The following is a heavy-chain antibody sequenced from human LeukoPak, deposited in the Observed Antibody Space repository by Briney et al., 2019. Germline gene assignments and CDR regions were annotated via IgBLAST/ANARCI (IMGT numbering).Heavy chain of an antibody. J-gene: IGHJ4*02. Sequence: GSLRLSCAASGFTFNSYWMHWVRQAPGKGLVWVSRINSDGSSTNYADSVKGRFTISRDNAKNTLYLQMNSLRAEDTALYYCATSARTYLGSSLDYWGQGTLVTVSS. D-gene: IGHD2-15*01. CDR3: ATSARTYLGSSLDY. CDR2: INSDGSST. V-gene: IGHV3-74*01. CDR1: GFTFNSYW.